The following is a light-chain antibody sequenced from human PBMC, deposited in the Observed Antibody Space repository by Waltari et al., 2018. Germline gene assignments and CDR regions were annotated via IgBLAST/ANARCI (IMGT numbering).Light chain of an antibody. CDR1: SSDVGGYNY. Sequence: QSALTQPASVSGSPGQSITISCTGTSSDVGGYNYVSWYQQHPGKAPKLMIYEVSYRPSGVSNRFSGSKSGNTASLTISGLQSEDEADYYCSSYTSSVTLVFGGGTKLTVL. J-gene: IGLJ2*01. V-gene: IGLV2-14*01. CDR3: SSYTSSVTLV. CDR2: EVS.